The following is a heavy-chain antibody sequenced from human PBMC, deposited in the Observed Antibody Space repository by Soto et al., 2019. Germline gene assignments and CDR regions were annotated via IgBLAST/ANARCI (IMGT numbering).Heavy chain of an antibody. CDR1: GGSISSGGYS. Sequence: SEALSLTCAVSGGSISSGGYSWSWIRQPPGKGLEWIGYIYHSGSTYYNPSLKSRVTISVDRSKNQFSLKLSSVTAADTAVYYCARVQDYGDYSYFDYWGQGTLVTVSS. V-gene: IGHV4-30-2*01. D-gene: IGHD4-17*01. CDR3: ARVQDYGDYSYFDY. CDR2: IYHSGST. J-gene: IGHJ4*02.